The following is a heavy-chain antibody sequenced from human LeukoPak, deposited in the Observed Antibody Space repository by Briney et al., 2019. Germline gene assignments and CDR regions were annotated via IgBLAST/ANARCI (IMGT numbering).Heavy chain of an antibody. J-gene: IGHJ5*02. CDR1: GLTFSRYA. V-gene: IGHV3-23*01. Sequence: GGSLRLSCAAYGLTFSRYAMSWVRQAPGKGLEWVSSISDSGVSTYYADSVKGRFTNSRDNSKNSLYLQRNILRAEDTAIYYCAKDSVPMPTGWFDPWGQGTLVTVSS. CDR2: ISDSGVST. CDR3: AKDSVPMPTGWFDP. D-gene: IGHD2-2*01.